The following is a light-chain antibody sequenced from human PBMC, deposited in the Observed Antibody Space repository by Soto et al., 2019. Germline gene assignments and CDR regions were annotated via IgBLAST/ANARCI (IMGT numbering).Light chain of an antibody. V-gene: IGKV3-11*01. CDR2: DAS. CDR3: QQRSNWNT. J-gene: IGKJ2*01. Sequence: EIVLTQSPATLSLSPGERATLSCRASQSVSTYLAWYQQKPGQAPRLLIYDASNRATGIPARFSGSGSGTDFTLTISSREPEDSAVYYCQQRSNWNTFGQGTKLEIK. CDR1: QSVSTY.